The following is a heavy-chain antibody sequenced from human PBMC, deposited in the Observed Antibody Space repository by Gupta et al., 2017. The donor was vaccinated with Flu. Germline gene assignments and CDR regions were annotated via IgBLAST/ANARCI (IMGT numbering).Heavy chain of an antibody. D-gene: IGHD6-13*01. J-gene: IGHJ4*02. Sequence: QVQLQQWGAGLLKPSETLSLTCAVYGGSFSGSYWSWIRQPPGKGLEWIGEINHSGSTNYNPSLKSRVTISVDTSKNQFSLKLSSVTAADTAVYYCARGVAPYSSSWYYFDYWGQGTLVTVSS. V-gene: IGHV4-34*01. CDR3: ARGVAPYSSSWYYFDY. CDR1: GGSFSGSY. CDR2: INHSGST.